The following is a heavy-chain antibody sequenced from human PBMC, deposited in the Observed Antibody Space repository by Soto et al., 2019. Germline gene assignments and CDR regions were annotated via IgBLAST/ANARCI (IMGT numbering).Heavy chain of an antibody. CDR3: ARAYGGYADY. D-gene: IGHD5-12*01. Sequence: SETLSLTCTVSGGSIRTYYWSWIRQPPGKGLEWIGYIYYSGSTNYNPSLKSRVTISVDTSKNQFSLKLSSVTAADTAVYYCARAYGGYADYWGQGALVTVSS. CDR1: GGSIRTYY. CDR2: IYYSGST. V-gene: IGHV4-59*01. J-gene: IGHJ4*02.